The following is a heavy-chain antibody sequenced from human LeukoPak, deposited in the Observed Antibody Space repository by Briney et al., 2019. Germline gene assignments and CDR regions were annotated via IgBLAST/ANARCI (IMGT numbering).Heavy chain of an antibody. Sequence: GGSLRLSCAASGFSFSRYAMHWVRQAPGKGLEWVAVISYDGSDKYYADSVKGRVTISRDNSEDTLYLEMDSLRPEDTAVYYCARAAHTTYVLGRYYYYAMDVWGQGTTVTVSS. D-gene: IGHD3-10*01. V-gene: IGHV3-30*03. CDR1: GFSFSRYA. J-gene: IGHJ6*02. CDR2: ISYDGSDK. CDR3: ARAAHTTYVLGRYYYYAMDV.